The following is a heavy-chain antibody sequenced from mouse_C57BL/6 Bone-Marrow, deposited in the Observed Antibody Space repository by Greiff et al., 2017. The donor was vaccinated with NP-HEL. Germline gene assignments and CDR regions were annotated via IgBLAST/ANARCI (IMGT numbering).Heavy chain of an antibody. J-gene: IGHJ2*01. D-gene: IGHD2-1*01. CDR2: IHPNSGST. CDR1: GYTFTSYW. Sequence: VQLQQPGAELVMPGASVKLSCKASGYTFTSYWMHWVKQRPGQGLEWIGMIHPNSGSTNYNEKFKSKATLTVDKSSSTAYMQLSSLTSEDSAVYYCARYGNIYYFDYWGQGTTLTVSS. CDR3: ARYGNIYYFDY. V-gene: IGHV1-64*01.